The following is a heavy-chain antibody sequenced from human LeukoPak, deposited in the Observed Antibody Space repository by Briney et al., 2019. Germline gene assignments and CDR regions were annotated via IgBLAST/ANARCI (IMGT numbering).Heavy chain of an antibody. CDR2: IRYSGGT. CDR3: ASLPDVSGWPFDY. V-gene: IGHV4-59*01. D-gene: IGHD6-19*01. Sequence: PSETLSLTCTASDDSISRDFWTWIRQPPGKGLEWIGYIRYSGGTEYNPSLKSRVTISIQTSKNQFSLKLTSVTAADTAIYYCASLPDVSGWPFDYWGQGILVTVSS. J-gene: IGHJ4*02. CDR1: DDSISRDF.